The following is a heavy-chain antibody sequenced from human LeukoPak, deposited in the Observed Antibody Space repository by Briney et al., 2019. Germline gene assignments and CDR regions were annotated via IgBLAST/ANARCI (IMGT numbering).Heavy chain of an antibody. D-gene: IGHD4-11*01. J-gene: IGHJ5*02. CDR1: GGSISSYY. CDR3: ARAGDYSKNWFDP. Sequence: SQTLSLTCTVSGGSISSYYWSWIRQPAGEGLEWIGRIYTSGSTNYNPSLKTRVTMSVDTSKNQFSLKLSSVTAADTAVYYCARAGDYSKNWFDPWGQGTLVTVSS. V-gene: IGHV4-4*07. CDR2: IYTSGST.